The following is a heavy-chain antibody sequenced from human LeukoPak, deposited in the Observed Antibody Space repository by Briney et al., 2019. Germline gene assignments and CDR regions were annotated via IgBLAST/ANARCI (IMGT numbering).Heavy chain of an antibody. CDR1: GYSFTSYW. D-gene: IGHD4-17*01. Sequence: GESLKISCKGSGYSFTSYWSAWVRHLPGKGLEWMGIIYPGDSDNRYSPSYQGQVTISAYKSISTAYVKWSSLKASDTAMYYCARQAYGDYEVKRINWFDPWGQGTLVTVSS. J-gene: IGHJ5*02. CDR2: IYPGDSDN. V-gene: IGHV5-51*01. CDR3: ARQAYGDYEVKRINWFDP.